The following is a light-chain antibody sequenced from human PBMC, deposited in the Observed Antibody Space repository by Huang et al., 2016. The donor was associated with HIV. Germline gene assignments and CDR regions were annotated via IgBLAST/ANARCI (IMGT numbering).Light chain of an antibody. V-gene: IGKV4-1*01. CDR1: QSVYARSTSKKY. J-gene: IGKJ1*01. Sequence: DIIMSQSPDSLTVSLGERATLNCRSSQSVYARSTSKKYMAWFQQKPGQPPRLLLFWASSREVGVPDRFSGSGSGTHFTLTIANLQPEDAAIYYCQQYYSSPQTFGQGTRV. CDR3: QQYYSSPQT. CDR2: WAS.